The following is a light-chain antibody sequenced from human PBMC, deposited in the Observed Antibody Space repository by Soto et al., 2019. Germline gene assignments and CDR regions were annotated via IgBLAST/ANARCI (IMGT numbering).Light chain of an antibody. Sequence: IEMTQSPASLSASVGDRVTITCRASQTIATYLNWFQHKSGRAPKLLIYTSSSVNSGVPSRFRGSGSVTDFTLTINDVQPEDSATYYCQQSYSSLVTFGAGTKVDIK. V-gene: IGKV1-39*01. CDR1: QTIATY. CDR3: QQSYSSLVT. CDR2: TSS. J-gene: IGKJ4*01.